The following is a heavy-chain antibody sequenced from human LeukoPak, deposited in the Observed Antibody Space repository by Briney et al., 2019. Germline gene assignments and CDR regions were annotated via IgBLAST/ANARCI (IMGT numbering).Heavy chain of an antibody. V-gene: IGHV1-2*06. Sequence: ASVKVSCKASGYTFTGYYVHWVRQAPGQGLEWMGRINPNSGGTNYAQKFQGRVTMTRDTSISTAYMELSRLRSDGTAVYYCARLDDSSGYIELWGQGTLVSVSS. CDR1: GYTFTGYY. CDR3: ARLDDSSGYIEL. J-gene: IGHJ4*02. CDR2: INPNSGGT. D-gene: IGHD3-22*01.